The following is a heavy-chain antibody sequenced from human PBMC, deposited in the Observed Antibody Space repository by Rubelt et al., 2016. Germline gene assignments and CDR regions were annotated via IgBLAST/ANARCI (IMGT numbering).Heavy chain of an antibody. CDR2: ISSSSSYI. J-gene: IGHJ4*02. CDR1: SSYS. V-gene: IGHV3-21*01. D-gene: IGHD6-6*01. CDR3: ARGGGVYSSSSDYFDY. Sequence: SSYSMNWVRQAPGKGLEWVSSISSSSSYIYYADSVKGRFTISRDNAKNSLYLQMNSLRAEDTAVYYCARGGGVYSSSSDYFDYWGQGTLVTVSS.